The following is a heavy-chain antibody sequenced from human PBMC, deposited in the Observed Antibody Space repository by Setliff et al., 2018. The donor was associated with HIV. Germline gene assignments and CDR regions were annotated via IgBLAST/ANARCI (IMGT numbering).Heavy chain of an antibody. V-gene: IGHV1-3*01. CDR1: GYTFTSYA. CDR3: ARHDGTYCGGDCYLLGYFDL. J-gene: IGHJ2*01. D-gene: IGHD2-21*02. Sequence: ASVKVSCKASGYTFTSYAMHWVRQAPGQRLEWMGWINAGNGNTKYSQKFQGRVTITRDTSTSTVYMEMRSLRSDDTAVYYCARHDGTYCGGDCYLLGYFDLWGRGTLVTVSS. CDR2: INAGNGNT.